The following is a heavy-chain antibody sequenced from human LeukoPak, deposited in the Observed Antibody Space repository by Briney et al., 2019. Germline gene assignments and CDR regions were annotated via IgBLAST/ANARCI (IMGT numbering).Heavy chain of an antibody. CDR2: ISAYNGNT. J-gene: IGHJ3*02. Sequence: ASVKVSCKASGYTFTSYGISGVRQAPGQGLEWMGWISAYNGNTNYAQKLQGRVTMTTDTSTSTAYMELRSLRSDDTAVYYCARGSLSVFGSSSGAFDIWGQGTMVTVSS. V-gene: IGHV1-18*01. D-gene: IGHD6-6*01. CDR3: ARGSLSVFGSSSGAFDI. CDR1: GYTFTSYG.